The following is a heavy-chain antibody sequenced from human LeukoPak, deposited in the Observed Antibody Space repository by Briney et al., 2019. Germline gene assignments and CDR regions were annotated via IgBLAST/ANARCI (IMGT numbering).Heavy chain of an antibody. D-gene: IGHD1-26*01. CDR2: IIPIFGTA. V-gene: IGHV1-69*05. CDR3: ARDGSDYANWFDP. J-gene: IGHJ5*02. Sequence: ASVKVSCKASGGTFSSYAISWVRQAPGQGLEWMGGIIPIFGTANYAQKFQGRVTMTTDTSTSTAYMELTSLRSDDTAVYYCARDGSDYANWFDPWGQGTLVTVSS. CDR1: GGTFSSYA.